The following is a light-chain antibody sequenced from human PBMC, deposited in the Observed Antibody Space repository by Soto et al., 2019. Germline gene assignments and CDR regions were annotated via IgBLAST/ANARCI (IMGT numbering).Light chain of an antibody. V-gene: IGKV1-5*03. J-gene: IGKJ1*01. CDR2: KAS. CDR3: QQYYSFWT. Sequence: DIHMTQSPSTLSASVGDRVTITCRASQSISTWLAWYQQKPGKAPKVLIYKASSLESGVPSRFSGSGSGTEFSLTIRSLQPDDFATYYCQQYYSFWTFGQGNKVEIK. CDR1: QSISTW.